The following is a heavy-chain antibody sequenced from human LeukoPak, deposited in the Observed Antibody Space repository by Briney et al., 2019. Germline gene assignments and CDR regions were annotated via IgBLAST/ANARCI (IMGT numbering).Heavy chain of an antibody. Sequence: GGSLRLSCAASGFTFSTYGMHWVRQAPGKGLEWVAVIWSDGSNKFYADSVKGRFTISRDDSKNTLFLQMNSLRAEDTALYSCARDRGGSKYFDSWGQGTLVTVSS. D-gene: IGHD3-10*01. J-gene: IGHJ4*02. CDR2: IWSDGSNK. CDR3: ARDRGGSKYFDS. CDR1: GFTFSTYG. V-gene: IGHV3-33*01.